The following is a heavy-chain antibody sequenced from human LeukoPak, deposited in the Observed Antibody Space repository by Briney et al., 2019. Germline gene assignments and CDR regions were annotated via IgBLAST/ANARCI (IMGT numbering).Heavy chain of an antibody. CDR3: ARDRVLHYFDY. CDR1: GFTFSSHG. J-gene: IGHJ4*02. D-gene: IGHD3-16*01. CDR2: IWYDGSDK. V-gene: IGHV3-33*01. Sequence: GGSLRLSCAASGFTFSSHGMHWVRQAPGKGLEWVAVIWYDGSDKYYADSVKGRFTISRDDSKNTLYLQMTSLRADDTAVYYCARDRVLHYFDYWGQGALVTVSS.